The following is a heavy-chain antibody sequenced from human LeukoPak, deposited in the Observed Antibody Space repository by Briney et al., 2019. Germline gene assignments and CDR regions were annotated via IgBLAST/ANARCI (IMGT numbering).Heavy chain of an antibody. D-gene: IGHD6-13*01. CDR2: ISNSGRT. CDR1: GGSISSSHW. V-gene: IGHV4-4*02. CDR3: ARGLPTTAAASYSGWSNWFDP. J-gene: IGHJ5*02. Sequence: PSETLSLTCAVSGGSISSSHWWSWVRQPPGKGLEWIGEISNSGRTNFNPSLKSRVTISVDKSKNQFSLKLSSVTAADTAVYYCARGLPTTAAASYSGWSNWFDPWGQGTLVTVSS.